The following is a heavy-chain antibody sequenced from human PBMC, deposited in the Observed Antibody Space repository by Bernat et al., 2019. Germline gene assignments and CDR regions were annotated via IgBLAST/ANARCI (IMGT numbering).Heavy chain of an antibody. J-gene: IGHJ4*02. CDR2: ISSSGSTI. CDR1: GFTFSSYE. V-gene: IGHV3-48*03. Sequence: EVQLVESGGGLVQPGGSLRLSCAASGFTFSSYEMNWVRQAPGKGLEWVSYISSSGSTIYYADSVKGRFTISRDNAKNSLYMQMNSLRAEDTAVYYCASGLANFDYWGQGTLVTVSS. CDR3: ASGLANFDY. D-gene: IGHD2-8*01.